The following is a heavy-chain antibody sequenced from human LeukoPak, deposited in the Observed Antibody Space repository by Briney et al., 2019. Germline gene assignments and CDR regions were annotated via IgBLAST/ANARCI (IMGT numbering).Heavy chain of an antibody. CDR1: GYTSTGYY. CDR2: INPNSGGT. Sequence: ASVKVSCKASGYTSTGYYMHWVRQAPGQGLEWMGRINPNSGGTNYAQKFQGRVTMTRDTSISTAYMELSRLRSDDTAVYYCARVHSSSSWATFDYWGQGTLVTVSS. V-gene: IGHV1-2*06. CDR3: ARVHSSSSWATFDY. D-gene: IGHD6-6*01. J-gene: IGHJ4*02.